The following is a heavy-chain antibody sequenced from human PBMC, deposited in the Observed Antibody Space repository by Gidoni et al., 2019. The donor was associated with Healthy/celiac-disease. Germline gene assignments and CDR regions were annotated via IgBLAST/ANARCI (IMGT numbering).Heavy chain of an antibody. CDR3: ARAVYSGSYLETFDY. D-gene: IGHD1-26*01. CDR2: IIPIFGTA. Sequence: QVQLVQSGAEVKKPGSSVQVSCNASGGTFSSYAISWVRQAPGQGLEWMGGIIPIFGTANYAQKFQGRVTITADKSTSTAYMELSSLRSEDTAVYYCARAVYSGSYLETFDYWGQGTLVTVSS. CDR1: GGTFSSYA. V-gene: IGHV1-69*06. J-gene: IGHJ4*02.